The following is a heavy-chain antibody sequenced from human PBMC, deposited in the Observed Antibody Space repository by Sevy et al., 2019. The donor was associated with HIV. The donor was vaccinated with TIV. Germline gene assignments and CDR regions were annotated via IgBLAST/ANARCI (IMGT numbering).Heavy chain of an antibody. CDR2: INESGIT. CDR3: ARAPPVRSGDDSLNWFDP. CDR1: DGSFSGYY. V-gene: IGHV4-34*01. J-gene: IGHJ5*02. D-gene: IGHD5-12*01. Sequence: SETLSLTCAVHDGSFSGYYWNWIRQLPGKGLEWIGEINESGITYYNPSLKSRVTISVDTSKKQFSLKLNSVTAADTALYYCARAPPVRSGDDSLNWFDPWGQGTLVTVSS.